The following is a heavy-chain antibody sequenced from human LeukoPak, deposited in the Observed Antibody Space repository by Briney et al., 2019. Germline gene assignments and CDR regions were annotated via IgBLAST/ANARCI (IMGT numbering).Heavy chain of an antibody. J-gene: IGHJ4*02. CDR3: ARGIVGATGFDY. CDR1: GGSFSGYY. CDR2: INHSGST. Sequence: SETLSLTCAVYGGSFSGYYWSWIRQPPGKGLEWIGEINHSGSTNYNPSLKSRVTISVDTSKNQFSLKLSSVTAADTAVYYCARGIVGATGFDYWGQGTLVTVSS. V-gene: IGHV4-34*01. D-gene: IGHD1-26*01.